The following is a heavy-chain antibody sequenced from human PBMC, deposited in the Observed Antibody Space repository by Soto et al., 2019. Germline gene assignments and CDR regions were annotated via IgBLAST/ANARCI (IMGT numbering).Heavy chain of an antibody. CDR1: GGSISNYY. Sequence: QVHLQESGPRLVKPSETLSLTCTVSGGSISNYYWSWIRQPPGRGLEWIGHIFYSGSTNYNPARKSGVTIAVDTSKSQFALKLSSVTAADTAVYYCAKDSGYNYGYFRWFDPWGQGTLVTVSS. CDR3: AKDSGYNYGYFRWFDP. J-gene: IGHJ5*02. V-gene: IGHV4-59*01. CDR2: IFYSGST. D-gene: IGHD5-18*01.